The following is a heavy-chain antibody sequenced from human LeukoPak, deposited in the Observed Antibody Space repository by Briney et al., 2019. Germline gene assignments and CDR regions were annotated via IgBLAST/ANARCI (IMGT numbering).Heavy chain of an antibody. CDR2: ISSSGSYI. CDR3: ATDGDSFEY. CDR1: GFTFSTYS. J-gene: IGHJ4*02. Sequence: GSLRLSCAASGFTFSTYSMNWVRQAPGKGLEWVSFISSSGSYISYADSLKGRFTTSRDNARNSLYLQMNSLRAEDTAIYYCATDGDSFEYWGQGTLVTVSS. D-gene: IGHD2-21*01. V-gene: IGHV3-21*01.